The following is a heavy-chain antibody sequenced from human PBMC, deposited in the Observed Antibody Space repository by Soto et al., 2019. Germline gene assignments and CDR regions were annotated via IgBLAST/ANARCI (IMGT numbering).Heavy chain of an antibody. V-gene: IGHV4-30-4*02. CDR3: AEMSDGWYGAFHI. D-gene: IGHD6-19*01. J-gene: IGHJ3*02. CDR1: GGSISSGDYY. Sequence: PSDTLSLTCTVSGGSISSGDYYWSWIRQPPGKGLEWIGYIYYSGSTYCNPSLKSRVTISVDTSKNQFSLKLSSVTAADTAVYYCAEMSDGWYGAFHIWGQGTMVTVSS. CDR2: IYYSGST.